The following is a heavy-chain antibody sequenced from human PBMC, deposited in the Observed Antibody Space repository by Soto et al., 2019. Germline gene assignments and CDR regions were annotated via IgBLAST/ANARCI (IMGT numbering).Heavy chain of an antibody. J-gene: IGHJ5*02. CDR2: IYYSGST. Sequence: PSETLSLTCTVSGGSISSGGYYWSWIRQHPGKGLEWIGHIYYSGSTYYNPSLKSRVAISVDTSRNQFSLRLNSLTAADRAVYFCARGVTVFGLVSRFWFDPWGQGTVVTVSS. V-gene: IGHV4-31*03. D-gene: IGHD3-3*01. CDR3: ARGVTVFGLVSRFWFDP. CDR1: GGSISSGGYY.